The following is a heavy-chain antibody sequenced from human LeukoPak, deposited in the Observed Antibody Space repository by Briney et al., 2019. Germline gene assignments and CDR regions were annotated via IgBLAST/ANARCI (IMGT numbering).Heavy chain of an antibody. CDR2: INSGGSGT. CDR1: GFNFASNW. CDR3: ARALAVTGTGGFDP. J-gene: IGHJ5*02. Sequence: GGSLRLSCAASGFNFASNWMHWVRQTPGKGLMWVSRINSGGSGTSYADSVEGRFTISRDNAKNTLYLQMNSLRAEDTAVYYCARALAVTGTGGFDPWGQGTLVTVSS. D-gene: IGHD6-19*01. V-gene: IGHV3-74*01.